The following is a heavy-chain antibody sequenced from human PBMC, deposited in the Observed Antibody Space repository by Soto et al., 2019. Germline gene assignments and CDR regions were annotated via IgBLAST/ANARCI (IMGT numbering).Heavy chain of an antibody. Sequence: SETLSLTCTVSGGSVSTGNYNWSWVRQTPGKVLEWIGNIFFTGSTHYNPSLTSRVTISVDTSKNQFSLELRSVTAADTAVYYCARDGHGMDVWGQGTTVTVSS. J-gene: IGHJ6*02. CDR1: GGSVSTGNYN. CDR3: ARDGHGMDV. CDR2: IFFTGST. V-gene: IGHV4-61*01.